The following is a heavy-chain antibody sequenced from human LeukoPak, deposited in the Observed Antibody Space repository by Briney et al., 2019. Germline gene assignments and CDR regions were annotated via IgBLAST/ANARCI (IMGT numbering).Heavy chain of an antibody. CDR3: ASGTIVGARGADN. Sequence: GGSLRLSCAASGFTFSTCSMKWVRQAPGKALEWVSSISGSSYHIYYADSVKGRFTISRDNANNLLYLQMNSLRAEDTAVYYCASGTIVGARGADNWGQGTLVTVSS. V-gene: IGHV3-21*01. CDR1: GFTFSTCS. CDR2: ISGSSYHI. J-gene: IGHJ4*02. D-gene: IGHD1-26*01.